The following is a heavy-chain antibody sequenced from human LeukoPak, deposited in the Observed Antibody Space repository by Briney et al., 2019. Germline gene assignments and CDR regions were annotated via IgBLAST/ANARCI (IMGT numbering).Heavy chain of an antibody. D-gene: IGHD3-16*01. CDR3: ARVLGEWLENWFDP. V-gene: IGHV1-69*01. CDR1: GGTFSSYA. J-gene: IGHJ5*02. Sequence: SVKVSCKASGGTFSSYAISWVRQAPGQGLEWMGGVIPIFGTANYAQKFQGRVTITADESTSTAYMELSSLRSEDTAVYYCARVLGEWLENWFDPWGQGTLVTVSS. CDR2: VIPIFGTA.